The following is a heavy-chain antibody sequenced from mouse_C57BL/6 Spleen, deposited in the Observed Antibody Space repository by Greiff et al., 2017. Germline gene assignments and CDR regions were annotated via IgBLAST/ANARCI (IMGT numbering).Heavy chain of an antibody. D-gene: IGHD2-1*01. CDR2: INPSNGGT. CDR1: GYTFTSYW. CDR3: ARSTIMVPRYFDY. J-gene: IGHJ2*01. V-gene: IGHV1-53*01. Sequence: QVQLQQPGTELVKPGASVKLSCKASGYTFTSYWMHWVKQRPGQGLEWIGNINPSNGGTNYNEKFKSKATLTVDKSTSTAYMQLSSLTAEDSAVYYCARSTIMVPRYFDYWGQGTTLTVSS.